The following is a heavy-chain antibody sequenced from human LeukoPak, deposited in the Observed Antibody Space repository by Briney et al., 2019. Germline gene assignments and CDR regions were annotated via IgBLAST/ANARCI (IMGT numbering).Heavy chain of an antibody. Sequence: SETLSLTCTVSGGSISSSSYYWSWIRQPPGKGLEWIGYIYYSGSTNYNPSLKSRVTISVDTSKNQFSLKLSSVTAADTAVYYCAREAYYGSGSYYYYYMDVWGKGTTVTVSS. V-gene: IGHV4-61*01. J-gene: IGHJ6*03. CDR3: AREAYYGSGSYYYYYMDV. D-gene: IGHD3-10*01. CDR2: IYYSGST. CDR1: GGSISSSSYY.